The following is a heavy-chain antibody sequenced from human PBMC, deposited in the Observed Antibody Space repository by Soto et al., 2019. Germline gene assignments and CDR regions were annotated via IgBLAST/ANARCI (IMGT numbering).Heavy chain of an antibody. Sequence: GGSLRLSCAASGFTFSSYGMHWVRQAPGKGLEWVAVIWYDGSNKYYADSVKGRFTISRDNSKNTLYLQMNSLRAEDTAVYYCARLTGEFRYYYYYMDVWGKGTTVTVSS. CDR1: GFTFSSYG. V-gene: IGHV3-33*01. J-gene: IGHJ6*03. D-gene: IGHD3-16*01. CDR2: IWYDGSNK. CDR3: ARLTGEFRYYYYYMDV.